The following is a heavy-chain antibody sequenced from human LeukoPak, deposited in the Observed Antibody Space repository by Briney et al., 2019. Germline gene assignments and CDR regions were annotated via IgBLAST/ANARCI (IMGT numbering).Heavy chain of an antibody. CDR2: INHSGST. D-gene: IGHD2-21*02. CDR3: ARAVTAFDY. J-gene: IGHJ4*02. Sequence: SETLSLTCTVSGYSISSGYYWGWIRQPPGKGLEWIGEINHSGSTNYNPSLKSRVTISVDTSKNQFSLKLSSVTAADTAVYYCARAVTAFDYWGQGTLVTVSS. V-gene: IGHV4-38-2*02. CDR1: GYSISSGYY.